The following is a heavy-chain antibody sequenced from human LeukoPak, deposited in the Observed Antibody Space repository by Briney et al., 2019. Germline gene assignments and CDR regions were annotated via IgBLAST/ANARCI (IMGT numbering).Heavy chain of an antibody. D-gene: IGHD2-2*01. CDR1: GYTFTAYY. Sequence: GASVKVSCKASGYTFTAYYLQWVRLAPGQGLEWMGWINPKSGGTEYAQRFQGRVTMTRDTSICTAYMELSRLRSDDTAVYYCARLADCSSSSCRSFDYWGQGTLVTVSS. V-gene: IGHV1-2*02. CDR3: ARLADCSSSSCRSFDY. CDR2: INPKSGGT. J-gene: IGHJ4*02.